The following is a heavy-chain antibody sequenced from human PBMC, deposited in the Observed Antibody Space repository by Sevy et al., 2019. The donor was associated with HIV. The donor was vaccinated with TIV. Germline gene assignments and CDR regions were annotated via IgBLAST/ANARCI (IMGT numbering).Heavy chain of an antibody. CDR2: ISSSGDTI. CDR1: GFSISDYY. J-gene: IGHJ4*02. V-gene: IGHV3-11*01. Sequence: GESLKISCAASGFSISDYYMSWIRQAPGKGLQWISYISSSGDTIYYADSVKGRFTISRDNAKNSLYLQLNSLRAEDTAVYYCARDLPPSATTVAHFDCRGQGTLVTVSS. CDR3: ARDLPPSATTVAHFDC. D-gene: IGHD4-17*01.